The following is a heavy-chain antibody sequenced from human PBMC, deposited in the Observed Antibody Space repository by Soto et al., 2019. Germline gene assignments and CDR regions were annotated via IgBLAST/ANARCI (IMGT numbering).Heavy chain of an antibody. Sequence: GGSLRLSCATSGLTFSNYAMSWVRQAPGGGLEWVSSMSGSSSTTYYADSVRGRFTISRDRSKNTLYLQMSSLRAEDTALYYCAKNQERELPRVIDFWGQGTLVTVS. CDR2: MSGSSSTT. D-gene: IGHD1-7*01. V-gene: IGHV3-23*01. CDR3: AKNQERELPRVIDF. CDR1: GLTFSNYA. J-gene: IGHJ4*02.